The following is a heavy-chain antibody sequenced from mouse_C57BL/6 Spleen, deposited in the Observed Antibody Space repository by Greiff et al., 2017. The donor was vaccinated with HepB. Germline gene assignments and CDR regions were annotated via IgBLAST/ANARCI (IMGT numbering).Heavy chain of an antibody. CDR2: IDPENGDT. J-gene: IGHJ3*01. D-gene: IGHD2-10*02. Sequence: EVQLVESGAELVRPGASVKLSCTASGFNIKDDYMHWVKQRPEQGLEWIGWIDPENGDTEYASKFQGKATITADTSSNTAYLQLSSLTSEDTAVYYCTNLAWFAYWGQGTLVTVSA. V-gene: IGHV14-4*01. CDR1: GFNIKDDY. CDR3: TNLAWFAY.